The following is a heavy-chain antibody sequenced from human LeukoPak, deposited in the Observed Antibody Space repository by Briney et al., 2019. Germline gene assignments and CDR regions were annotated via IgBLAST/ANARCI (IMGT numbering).Heavy chain of an antibody. CDR1: GGSFSGYY. D-gene: IGHD6-13*01. J-gene: IGHJ4*02. CDR2: INHSGST. Sequence: PSETLSLTCAVYGGSFSGYYWSWIRQPPGKGLEWIGEINHSGSTNYNPSLKSRVTISVDTPKNQFSLKLSSVTAADTAVYYCAREAAAGQFDYWGQGTLVTVSS. CDR3: AREAAAGQFDY. V-gene: IGHV4-34*01.